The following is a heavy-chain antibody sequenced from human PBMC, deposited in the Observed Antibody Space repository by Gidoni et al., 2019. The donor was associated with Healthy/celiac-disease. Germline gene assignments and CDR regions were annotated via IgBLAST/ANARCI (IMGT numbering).Heavy chain of an antibody. CDR2: IWYDGSNK. CDR3: ARDYDYYGSGIDY. CDR1: GFTFSSYG. J-gene: IGHJ4*02. D-gene: IGHD3-10*01. V-gene: IGHV3-33*01. Sequence: QVQLVESGGGVVQPGRSLRLSCAASGFTFSSYGMHWVRQAPGKGLEWVAVIWYDGSNKYYADSVKGRFTISRDNSKNTLYLQMNSLRAEDTAVYYCARDYDYYGSGIDYWGQGTLVTVSS.